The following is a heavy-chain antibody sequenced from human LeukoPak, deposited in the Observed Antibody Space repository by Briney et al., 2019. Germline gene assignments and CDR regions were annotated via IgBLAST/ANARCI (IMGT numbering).Heavy chain of an antibody. CDR3: ARLAPYCSGGSCYLDY. D-gene: IGHD2-15*01. CDR1: GYSFTSYW. V-gene: IGHV5-51*01. CDR2: IYPGDSDT. J-gene: IGHJ4*02. Sequence: GESLKISCKGSGYSFTSYWIGWARQMPGKGLEWMGIIYPGDSDTRYSPSFQGRVTISADKSISTAYLQWSSLKASDTAMYYCARLAPYCSGGSCYLDYWGQGTLVTVSS.